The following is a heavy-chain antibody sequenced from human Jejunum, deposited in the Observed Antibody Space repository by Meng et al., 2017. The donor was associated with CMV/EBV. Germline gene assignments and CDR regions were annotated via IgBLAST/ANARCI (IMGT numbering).Heavy chain of an antibody. CDR3: ARDSITAGYCSSTSCKNYYYGMDV. J-gene: IGHJ6*02. Sequence: WGGIRQPPGKGLKWIGSIYYSGSTYYNPSLKSRVTISVDTSKNQFSLKLSSVTAADTAVYYCARDSITAGYCSSTSCKNYYYGMDVWGQGTTVTVSS. V-gene: IGHV4-39*07. D-gene: IGHD2-2*01. CDR2: IYYSGST.